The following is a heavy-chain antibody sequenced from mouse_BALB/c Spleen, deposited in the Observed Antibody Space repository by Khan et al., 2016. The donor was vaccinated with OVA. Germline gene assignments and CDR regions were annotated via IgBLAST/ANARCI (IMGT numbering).Heavy chain of an antibody. D-gene: IGHD2-4*01. V-gene: IGHV14-4*02. CDR3: NAGDYDYVWFAY. J-gene: IGHJ3*01. CDR2: IDPENGDT. CDR1: GFNIKDYY. Sequence: VRLQQSGAELVRSGASVKLSCTASGFNIKDYYMHWVKQRPEQGLEWIGWIDPENGDTEYAPKFQGKATMTADTSSNTAYLQLSSLTSGDTAVYYCNAGDYDYVWFAYWGQGTLVTVSA.